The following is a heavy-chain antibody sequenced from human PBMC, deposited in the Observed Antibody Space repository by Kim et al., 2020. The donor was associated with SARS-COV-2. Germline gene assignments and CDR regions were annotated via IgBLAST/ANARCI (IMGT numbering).Heavy chain of an antibody. D-gene: IGHD3-10*01. CDR3: AKDLWFGESYFDY. CDR2: ISGSGGST. Sequence: GGSLRLSCAASGFTFSSYAMSWVRQAPGKGLEWVSAISGSGGSTYYADSAKGRFTISRDNSKNTLYLQMNSLRAEDTAVYYCAKDLWFGESYFDYWGQGTLVTVSS. J-gene: IGHJ4*02. CDR1: GFTFSSYA. V-gene: IGHV3-23*01.